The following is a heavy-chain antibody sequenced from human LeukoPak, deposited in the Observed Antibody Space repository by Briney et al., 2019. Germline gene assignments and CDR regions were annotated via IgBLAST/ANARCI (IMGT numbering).Heavy chain of an antibody. CDR2: IYYSGST. D-gene: IGHD6-13*01. CDR3: AGHVSAAAGGR. J-gene: IGHJ4*02. CDR1: GGSISSGDYY. Sequence: SETLSLTCTVSGGSISSGDYYWSWIRQSPGKGLEWIGYIYYSGSTYYNPSLKSRVTISVDTSKNQFSLKLNSMTAADTAVYYCAGHVSAAAGGRWGQGTLVTVSS. V-gene: IGHV4-30-4*08.